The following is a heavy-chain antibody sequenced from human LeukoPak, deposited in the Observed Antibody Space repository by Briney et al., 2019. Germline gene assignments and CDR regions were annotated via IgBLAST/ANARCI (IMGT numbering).Heavy chain of an antibody. J-gene: IGHJ4*02. CDR2: INHSGST. V-gene: IGHV4-34*01. Sequence: PSETLSLTCTVSGGSISSYYWSWIRQPPGKGLEWIGEINHSGSTNYNPSLKSRVTISVDTSKNQFSLRLSSVTAADTAVYYCAREGLDCSSTSCYSADYWGQGTLVTVSS. D-gene: IGHD2-2*01. CDR3: AREGLDCSSTSCYSADY. CDR1: GGSISSYY.